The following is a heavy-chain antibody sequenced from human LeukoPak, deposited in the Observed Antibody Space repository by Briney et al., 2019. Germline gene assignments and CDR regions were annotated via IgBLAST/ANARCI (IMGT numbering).Heavy chain of an antibody. CDR1: GGSISSTTYY. V-gene: IGHV4-39*02. Sequence: SETLSLTCTVSGGSISSTTYYWGWLRQPPGKGLEWIGSIYHTGGTYDNPSPKSRVTISLDTSKNQFSLSLTSVTAADAAVYYCSGERAGTIVDYWGQGTLVTVSS. D-gene: IGHD6-13*01. J-gene: IGHJ4*02. CDR2: IYHTGGT. CDR3: SGERAGTIVDY.